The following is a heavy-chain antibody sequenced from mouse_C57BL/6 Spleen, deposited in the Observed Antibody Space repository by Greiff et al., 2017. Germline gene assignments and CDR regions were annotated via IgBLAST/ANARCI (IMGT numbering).Heavy chain of an antibody. CDR3: AIGSAVVATGGYFDD. Sequence: QVQLQQSGPELVKPGASVKISCKASGYAFSSSWMNWVKQRPGKGLEWIGRIYPGDGDTNDNGKFKGKATLTADKSSSKAYMQRSILTSEDSSVYFFAIGSAVVATGGYFDDWGQGTTLTVSS. CDR1: GYAFSSSW. CDR2: IYPGDGDT. V-gene: IGHV1-82*01. J-gene: IGHJ2*01. D-gene: IGHD1-1*01.